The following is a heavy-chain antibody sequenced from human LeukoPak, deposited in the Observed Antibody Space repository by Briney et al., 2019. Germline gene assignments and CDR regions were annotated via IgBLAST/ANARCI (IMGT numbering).Heavy chain of an antibody. CDR1: GFSFSSYA. CDR2: ISGSGDNT. D-gene: IGHD6-19*01. Sequence: GGSLRLSCAASGFSFSSYAMSWVRQAPGKGLEWVSSISGSGDNTYYAESVKGRFTISRDNSKNTLFLQMNSLRAEDTAVFYCAKRSGYTTGWFFDFWGQGTLVTISS. V-gene: IGHV3-23*01. J-gene: IGHJ4*02. CDR3: AKRSGYTTGWFFDF.